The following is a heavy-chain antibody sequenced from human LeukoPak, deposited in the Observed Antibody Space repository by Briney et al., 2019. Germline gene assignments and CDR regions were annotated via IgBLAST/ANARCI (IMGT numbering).Heavy chain of an antibody. J-gene: IGHJ5*02. V-gene: IGHV3-23*01. CDR2: ISGSGGST. D-gene: IGHD3-22*01. Sequence: PGGSLRLSCAASGFTFSTYAINWVRQAPGKGLEYVSAISGSGGSTYYADSVKGRFTISRDNSKNTLYLQMNSLRAEDTAVYYCAKDAGDDSSGAFDPWGQGTLVTVSS. CDR1: GFTFSTYA. CDR3: AKDAGDDSSGAFDP.